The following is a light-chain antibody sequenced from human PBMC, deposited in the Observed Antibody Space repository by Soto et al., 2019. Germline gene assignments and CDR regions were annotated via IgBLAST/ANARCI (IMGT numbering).Light chain of an antibody. CDR2: DAS. CDR3: QQYNSYPIT. CDR1: QSISSW. Sequence: DIQVTQSPSTLAASVGDRVTITCRASQSISSWLAWYQQKPGKAPKLMIYDASSLESGVPSRFSGSGSGTECTLTISSLQPDDFATYYCQQYNSYPITFGQGTRLEIK. J-gene: IGKJ5*01. V-gene: IGKV1-5*01.